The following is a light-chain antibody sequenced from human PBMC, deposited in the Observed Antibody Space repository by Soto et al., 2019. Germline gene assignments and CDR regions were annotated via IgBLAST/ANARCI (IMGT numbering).Light chain of an antibody. V-gene: IGKV1-33*01. Sequence: DIQMTQSPASLSASVGDRVTITCQASQDISNFLNWYRQKPGEAPNLLTYDASTLETGVPLRFSGSGYGSYFSFTISSLQPEDVATYYCQQYKSLPLTFGGGTRWIS. J-gene: IGKJ4*01. CDR2: DAS. CDR1: QDISNF. CDR3: QQYKSLPLT.